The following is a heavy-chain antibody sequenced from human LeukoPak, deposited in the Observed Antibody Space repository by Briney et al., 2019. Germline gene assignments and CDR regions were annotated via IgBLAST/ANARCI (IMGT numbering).Heavy chain of an antibody. CDR1: GYTFTGYY. J-gene: IGHJ4*02. CDR2: INPNSGGT. Sequence: GASVKVSCKASGYTFTGYYMHWVRQAPGQGLEWMGWINPNSGGTNYAQKFQGRVTMTRDTSISTAYMELSRLRSDDTAVYYCARRYSSSWYLSDYWGQGTLVIVSS. V-gene: IGHV1-2*02. CDR3: ARRYSSSWYLSDY. D-gene: IGHD6-13*01.